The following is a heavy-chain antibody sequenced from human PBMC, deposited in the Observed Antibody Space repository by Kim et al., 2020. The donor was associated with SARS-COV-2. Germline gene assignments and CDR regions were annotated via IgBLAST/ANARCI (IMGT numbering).Heavy chain of an antibody. Sequence: ASVKVSCKASGYTFNTYAMHWVRQAPGQGLEWMGWINTNTGNPSYARGVIGRFVFSSETPVSTAYLQITSLKAEDTAVYYCARDLGYCGNDCFPTTFDYWGRGTLVTVSS. V-gene: IGHV7-4-1*02. J-gene: IGHJ4*02. CDR2: INTNTGNP. CDR1: GYTFNTYA. D-gene: IGHD2-21*02. CDR3: ARDLGYCGNDCFPTTFDY.